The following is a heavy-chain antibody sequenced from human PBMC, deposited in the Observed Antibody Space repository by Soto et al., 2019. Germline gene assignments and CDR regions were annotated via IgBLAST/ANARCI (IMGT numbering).Heavy chain of an antibody. V-gene: IGHV1-69*13. Sequence: SVTVCRKASGCTFIIYAISFVRQAPGQGLEWMGGIIPIFGTANYAQKFQGRVTITADESTSTAYMELSSLRSEDTAVYYCATDPGGTKAFGYWGQGTLVTVSS. CDR1: GCTFIIYA. D-gene: IGHD1-26*01. CDR2: IIPIFGTA. CDR3: ATDPGGTKAFGY. J-gene: IGHJ4*02.